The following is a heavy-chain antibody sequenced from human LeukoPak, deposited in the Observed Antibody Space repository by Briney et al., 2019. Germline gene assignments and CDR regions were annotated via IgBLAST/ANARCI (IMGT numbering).Heavy chain of an antibody. D-gene: IGHD6-13*01. J-gene: IGHJ4*02. V-gene: IGHV3-33*01. CDR3: ARLDGIAGLDS. CDR2: IWYDGSSK. CDR1: GFTFSSYG. Sequence: PGGSLRLSCAASGFTFSSYGMHCVRQAPGKGLEWVAVIWYDGSSKYYADSVKGRFTISRDNAKNSLFLQMNSLRVEDSAVYYCARLDGIAGLDSWGQGTLVTVSP.